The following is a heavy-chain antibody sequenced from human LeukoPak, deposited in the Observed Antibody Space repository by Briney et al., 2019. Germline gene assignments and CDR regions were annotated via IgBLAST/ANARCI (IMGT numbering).Heavy chain of an antibody. J-gene: IGHJ6*03. V-gene: IGHV3-23*01. D-gene: IGHD2-2*01. CDR1: GFTFSAYG. Sequence: GGSPRLSCAASGFTFSAYGMSWVRQSPRKGLEWVSGVSGADGTTYYADSVKGRFTISRDNSKSTLYLQMNNLRAEDTAVYYCAKHWSYCSTTSCFFNYYYYMDVWGKGTTVTVSS. CDR2: VSGADGTT. CDR3: AKHWSYCSTTSCFFNYYYYMDV.